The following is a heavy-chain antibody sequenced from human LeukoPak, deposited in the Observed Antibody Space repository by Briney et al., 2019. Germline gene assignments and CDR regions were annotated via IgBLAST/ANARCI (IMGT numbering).Heavy chain of an antibody. CDR1: GGTFSSYA. CDR2: IIPIFGTA. Sequence: ASVKVSCKASGGTFSSYAISWVRQAPGQGLEWMGGIIPIFGTANYAQKFQGRVTLTADESTSKASMELRSLRSEDTAVYYCASDSISGYPVFDYWGQGTLVTVSS. CDR3: ASDSISGYPVFDY. D-gene: IGHD3-22*01. J-gene: IGHJ4*02. V-gene: IGHV1-69*13.